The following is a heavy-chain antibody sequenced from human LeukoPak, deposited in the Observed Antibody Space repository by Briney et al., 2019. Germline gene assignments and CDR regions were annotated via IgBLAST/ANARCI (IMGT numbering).Heavy chain of an antibody. CDR3: ASDYYDRSQY. J-gene: IGHJ4*02. CDR1: GFTFSSYE. D-gene: IGHD3-22*01. V-gene: IGHV3-48*03. CDR2: ISSTGSTI. Sequence: GGSLRLSCAASGFTFSSYEMNWVRQAPGKGLEWVSYISSTGSTIYYADSVKGRFTISRDNAKNSLYQQMNSLRAEDTAVYYCASDYYDRSQYWGQGTLVTVSS.